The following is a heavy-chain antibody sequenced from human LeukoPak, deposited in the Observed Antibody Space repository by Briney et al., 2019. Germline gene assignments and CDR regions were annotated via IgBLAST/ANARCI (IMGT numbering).Heavy chain of an antibody. CDR3: VRHLSAGRPAFDI. Sequence: SETLSLTYTVSDGSINSYYWSWIRQPPGKGLEWIGYIYYSGSTNYNPSLKSRVTISVDTSNNKFSLKLTSLTAADTAVYYCVRHLSAGRPAFDIWGQGTMVTVSS. D-gene: IGHD2-15*01. CDR1: DGSINSYY. CDR2: IYYSGST. J-gene: IGHJ3*02. V-gene: IGHV4-59*08.